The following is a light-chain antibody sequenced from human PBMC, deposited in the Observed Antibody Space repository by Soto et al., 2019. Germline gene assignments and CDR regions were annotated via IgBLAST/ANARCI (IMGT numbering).Light chain of an antibody. V-gene: IGLV2-11*01. CDR1: SSDVGAYNS. J-gene: IGLJ1*01. CDR3: CSYAGSSYV. CDR2: DVN. Sequence: LTQPRSVSGSPGQSVTISCTGTSSDVGAYNSVSWYQQHPGKAPKLMICDVNKRPSGVPDRFSGSKSGNTAYLTISGLQAEDEANYYCCSYAGSSYVFGTGTKVTVL.